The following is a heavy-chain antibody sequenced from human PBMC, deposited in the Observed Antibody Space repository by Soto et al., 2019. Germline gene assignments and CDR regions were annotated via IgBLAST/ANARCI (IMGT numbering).Heavy chain of an antibody. Sequence: GVSMKISCKGVGYSFTSYWVGWMRQKPGKGLEWMGIIYPGDSDTRYSPSFQGQVTISADKSISTAYLQWSSLKASATAMYYCASLPEDTAMGDSYGMDVWGHGTTVTVSS. D-gene: IGHD5-18*01. J-gene: IGHJ6*02. V-gene: IGHV5-51*01. CDR1: GYSFTSYW. CDR2: IYPGDSDT. CDR3: ASLPEDTAMGDSYGMDV.